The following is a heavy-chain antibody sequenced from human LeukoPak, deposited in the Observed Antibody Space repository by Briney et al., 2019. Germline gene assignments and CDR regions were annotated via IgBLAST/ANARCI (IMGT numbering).Heavy chain of an antibody. Sequence: PGGPLRLSCAASGFTFSSYSMNWVRQAPGKGLEWVSYISSSSSTIYYADSVKGRFTISRDNAKNSLYLQMNSLRAEDTAVYYCASLKPRRITMIVVVEDYWGQGTLVTVSS. CDR2: ISSSSSTI. D-gene: IGHD3-22*01. V-gene: IGHV3-48*04. J-gene: IGHJ4*02. CDR1: GFTFSSYS. CDR3: ASLKPRRITMIVVVEDY.